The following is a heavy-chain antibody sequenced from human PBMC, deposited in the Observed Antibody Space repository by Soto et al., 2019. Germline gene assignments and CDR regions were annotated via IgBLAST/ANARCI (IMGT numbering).Heavy chain of an antibody. Sequence: ASVKVSCKASGYTFTGYYMHWVRQAPGQGLEWMGWINPNSGGTNYAQKFQGWVTMTRDTSISTAYMELSRLRSDDTAVYYCAGGRIPQGDYYYYYMDVWGKGTTVTVSS. CDR3: AGGRIPQGDYYYYYMDV. J-gene: IGHJ6*03. CDR2: INPNSGGT. CDR1: GYTFTGYY. V-gene: IGHV1-2*04. D-gene: IGHD2-2*02.